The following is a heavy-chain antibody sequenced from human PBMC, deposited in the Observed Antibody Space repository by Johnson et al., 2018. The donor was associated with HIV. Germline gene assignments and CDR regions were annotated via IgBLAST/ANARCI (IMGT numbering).Heavy chain of an antibody. D-gene: IGHD3-3*01. Sequence: QVQLVESGGGVVQPGGSLRLSCAASGFTFSSYAMHWVRQAPGKGLEWVAVISYDASNKYYADSVKGRFTISIDNSKKTLYVQMNSLRVEDTAVYYCAKGYYDSSFGLDMWGQGTMVIVSS. CDR1: GFTFSSYA. CDR2: ISYDASNK. CDR3: AKGYYDSSFGLDM. V-gene: IGHV3-30*04. J-gene: IGHJ3*02.